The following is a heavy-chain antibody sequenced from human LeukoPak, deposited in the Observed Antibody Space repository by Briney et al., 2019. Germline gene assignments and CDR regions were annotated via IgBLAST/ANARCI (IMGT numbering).Heavy chain of an antibody. J-gene: IGHJ3*01. V-gene: IGHV3-43D*03. D-gene: IGHD3-22*01. Sequence: GGSLRLSRAASGFTFANYAMHWVRQAPGKGLEWVSLITWDSAHAFYVDSVKGRFTVSRDNNQDSLFLQMNSLRPEDTALYYCAKEDYSYESTGYYQLGAFDVWGQGTMVTVSS. CDR2: ITWDSAHA. CDR1: GFTFANYA. CDR3: AKEDYSYESTGYYQLGAFDV.